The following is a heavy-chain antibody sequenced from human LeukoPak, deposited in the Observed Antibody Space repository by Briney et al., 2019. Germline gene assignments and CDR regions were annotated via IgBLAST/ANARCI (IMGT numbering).Heavy chain of an antibody. CDR2: IYPGDSDI. CDR1: GYSFASYW. J-gene: IGHJ6*03. CDR3: ARSRSSYYYYMDV. V-gene: IGHV5-51*03. Sequence: PGESLKISCKGSGYSFASYWIGWVRQMPGKGLEWMGIIYPGDSDIRYSPSFQGQVTISADKSITTAYLQWSSLKASDTAMYYCARSRSSYYYYMDVWGKGTTVTVSS.